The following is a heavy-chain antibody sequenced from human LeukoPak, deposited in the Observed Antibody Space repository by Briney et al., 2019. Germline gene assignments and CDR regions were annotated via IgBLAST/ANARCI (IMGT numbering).Heavy chain of an antibody. Sequence: PSETLSLTCTVSGGSISSGSYYWSWIRQPPGKGLEWIGYIYYTGSTNYNPSLKSRVTISVDTSKNQFSLNLSSVTAADTAVYYCARDRGRDGYNHIDCWGQGTLVTVSS. J-gene: IGHJ4*02. D-gene: IGHD5-24*01. V-gene: IGHV4-61*01. CDR2: IYYTGST. CDR1: GGSISSGSYY. CDR3: ARDRGRDGYNHIDC.